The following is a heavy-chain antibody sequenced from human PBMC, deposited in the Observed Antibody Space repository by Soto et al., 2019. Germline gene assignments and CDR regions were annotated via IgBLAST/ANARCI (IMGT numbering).Heavy chain of an antibody. CDR2: IYYSGST. Sequence: SETLSLPCTVSGGTISSGRYFWGWIRQPPGKGLEWIGNIYYSGSTYYTPSLKSRVTISVDTSKNQFSLKLTSVTTAVSAVYYCASHGQPDYYYDYMDVWGKGTTVTVSS. CDR1: GGTISSGRYF. J-gene: IGHJ6*03. V-gene: IGHV4-39*01. CDR3: ASHGQPDYYYDYMDV.